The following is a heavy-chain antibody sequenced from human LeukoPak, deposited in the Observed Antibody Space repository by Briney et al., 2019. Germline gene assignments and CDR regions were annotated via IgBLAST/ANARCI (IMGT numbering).Heavy chain of an antibody. V-gene: IGHV1-69*13. Sequence: ASVKVSCKASGGTFSNYAISWVRQAPGQGLEWMGGIIPIFGTANYAQRFQGRVTITADESTSTAYMELSSLRSDDTAVYYCASGPITLVRGVVITGYYYYYMDVWGKGTTVTVSS. CDR2: IIPIFGTA. CDR1: GGTFSNYA. J-gene: IGHJ6*03. CDR3: ASGPITLVRGVVITGYYYYYMDV. D-gene: IGHD3-10*01.